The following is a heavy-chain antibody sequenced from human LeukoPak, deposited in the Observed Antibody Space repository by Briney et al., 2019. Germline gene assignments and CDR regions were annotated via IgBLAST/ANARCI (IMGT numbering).Heavy chain of an antibody. D-gene: IGHD3-3*01. Sequence: ASVKVSCKASGYTFTSYYMHWVRQAPGQGLEWMGIINPNGGSTSYAQKFQGRVTMTRDTSTSTVYMELSSLRSEDTAVYYCARDRGSDGIISRITIFGVVIISDNWFDPWGQGTLVTVSS. J-gene: IGHJ5*02. V-gene: IGHV1-46*01. CDR2: INPNGGST. CDR1: GYTFTSYY. CDR3: ARDRGSDGIISRITIFGVVIISDNWFDP.